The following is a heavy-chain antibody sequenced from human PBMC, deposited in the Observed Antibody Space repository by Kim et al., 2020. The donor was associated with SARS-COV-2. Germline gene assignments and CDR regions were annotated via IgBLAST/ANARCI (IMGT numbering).Heavy chain of an antibody. Sequence: GGSLRLSCAASGFTFSDSHMHWVRQASGKGLEWVGRIRNKASNYATAYAASVKGRFTISRDDSKNTAYLQMSSLKTEDTAVYYCSRRLSLHGMDVWGQGT. CDR2: IRNKASNYAT. J-gene: IGHJ6*02. V-gene: IGHV3-73*01. CDR1: GFTFSDSH. CDR3: SRRLSLHGMDV.